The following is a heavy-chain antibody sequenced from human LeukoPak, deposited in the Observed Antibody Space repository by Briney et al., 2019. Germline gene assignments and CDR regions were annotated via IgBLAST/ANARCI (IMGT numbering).Heavy chain of an antibody. J-gene: IGHJ4*02. CDR1: GLTFSSYW. V-gene: IGHV3-7*01. CDR3: ARCAVAAAGDY. CDR2: IKPDGSGK. Sequence: PGGSLRLSCAASGLTFSSYWMSWARQAPGKGPEWVANIKPDGSGKYYVDSVKGRFTISRDNAENSLFLHMNSLRAEDTAVYYCARCAVAAAGDYWGRGTLVTVSS. D-gene: IGHD6-13*01.